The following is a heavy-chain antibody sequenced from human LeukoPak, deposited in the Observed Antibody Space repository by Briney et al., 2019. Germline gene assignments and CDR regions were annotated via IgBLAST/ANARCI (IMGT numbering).Heavy chain of an antibody. Sequence: ASVKVSCKVSGYTLTELSMHWVRQAPGKGLGWMGGFDPEDGETIYAQKFQGRVTMTEDTSTDTAYMELSSLRSEDTAVYYCATHVVRGVTTVKRFDYWGQGTLVTVSS. D-gene: IGHD3-10*01. CDR2: FDPEDGET. CDR3: ATHVVRGVTTVKRFDY. J-gene: IGHJ4*02. V-gene: IGHV1-24*01. CDR1: GYTLTELS.